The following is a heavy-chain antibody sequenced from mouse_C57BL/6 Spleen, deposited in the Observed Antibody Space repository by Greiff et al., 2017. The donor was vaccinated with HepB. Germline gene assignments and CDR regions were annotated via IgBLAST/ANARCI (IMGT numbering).Heavy chain of an antibody. CDR2: IYPRDGST. V-gene: IGHV1-85*01. D-gene: IGHD2-3*01. CDR3: ARCGALYDGYYEDYYYAMDY. J-gene: IGHJ4*01. Sequence: VQLKESGPELVKPGASVKLSCKASGYTFTSYDINWVKQRPGQGLEWIGWIYPRDGSTKYNEKFKGKATLTVDTSSSTAYMELHSLTSEDSAVYFCARCGALYDGYYEDYYYAMDYWGQGTSVTVSS. CDR1: GYTFTSYD.